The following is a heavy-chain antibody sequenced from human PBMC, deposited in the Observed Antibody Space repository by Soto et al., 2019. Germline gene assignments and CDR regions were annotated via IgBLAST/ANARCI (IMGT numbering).Heavy chain of an antibody. J-gene: IGHJ4*02. CDR3: ARVRYSQVGYFDY. CDR1: GGSFSGYY. Sequence: SETLSLTCAVYGGSFSGYYWSWIRQPPGKGLEWIGEINHSGSTNYNPSLKSRVTISVDTSKNQFSLKLSSVTAADTAVYYCARVRYSQVGYFDYWGQGTLVTVSS. D-gene: IGHD3-9*01. CDR2: INHSGST. V-gene: IGHV4-34*01.